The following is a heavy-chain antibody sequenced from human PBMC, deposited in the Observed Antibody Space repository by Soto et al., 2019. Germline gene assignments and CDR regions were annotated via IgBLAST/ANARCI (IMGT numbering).Heavy chain of an antibody. CDR2: IIPIFGTA. CDR1: GGTFSSYA. J-gene: IGHJ2*01. Sequence: QVQLVQSGAEVKKPGSSVKVSCKASGGTFSSYAISWVRQAPGQGLEWMGGIIPIFGTANYAQKFQGRVTITAEKSTSTAYMELSSLRSEDTAVYYCASSMGAVAGHYWYFDLWGRGTRSLSPQ. D-gene: IGHD6-19*01. CDR3: ASSMGAVAGHYWYFDL. V-gene: IGHV1-69*06.